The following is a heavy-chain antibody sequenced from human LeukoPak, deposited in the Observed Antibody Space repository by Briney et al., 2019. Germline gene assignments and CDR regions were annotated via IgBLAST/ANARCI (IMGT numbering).Heavy chain of an antibody. V-gene: IGHV3-7*04. CDR3: ARVMEAGYCSGGSCYHQQGYFGY. CDR2: IKQDGSEK. J-gene: IGHJ4*02. D-gene: IGHD2-15*01. CDR1: GFTFSSYW. Sequence: GGSLRLSCAASGFTFSSYWMSWVRQAPGKGLEWVANIKQDGSEKYYVDSVKGRFTISRDNAKNSLYLQMNSLRAEDTAVYYCARVMEAGYCSGGSCYHQQGYFGYWGQGTLVTVSS.